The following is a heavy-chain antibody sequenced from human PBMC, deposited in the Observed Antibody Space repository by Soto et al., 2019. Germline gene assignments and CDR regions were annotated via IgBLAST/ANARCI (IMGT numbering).Heavy chain of an antibody. Sequence: QVQLVQSGAEVKKPGASVKVSCKASGYTFTSYYMHWVRQAPGQGLEWMGIINPGGGSTSYAQKFQGRVTMTRDTATRTVYMELSSLRSEDTAVYYCSGSYPHYYYGMDVWGQGTTVTVSS. CDR1: GYTFTSYY. V-gene: IGHV1-46*01. D-gene: IGHD1-26*01. CDR2: INPGGGST. J-gene: IGHJ6*02. CDR3: SGSYPHYYYGMDV.